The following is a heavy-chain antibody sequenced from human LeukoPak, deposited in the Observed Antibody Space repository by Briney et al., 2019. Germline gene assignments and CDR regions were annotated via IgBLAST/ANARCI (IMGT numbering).Heavy chain of an antibody. V-gene: IGHV4-30-2*01. D-gene: IGHD1-20*01. CDR3: ARTSVTGTTGWFDP. Sequence: SETLSLTCTVSGGSISSGGYYWSWIRQPPGKGLEWIGYIYHSGSTYYNPSLKSRDTISVDRSKNQFSLKLSSVTAADTAVYYCARTSVTGTTGWFDPWGQGTLVTVSS. CDR1: GGSISSGGYY. CDR2: IYHSGST. J-gene: IGHJ5*02.